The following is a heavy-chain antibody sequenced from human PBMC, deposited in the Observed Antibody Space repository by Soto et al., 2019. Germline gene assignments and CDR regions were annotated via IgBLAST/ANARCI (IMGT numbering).Heavy chain of an antibody. Sequence: SVKVSCKASGGTFSSYAISWVRQAPGQGLEWMGGIIPIFGTANYAQKFQGRVTITADESTSTAYMELGSLRSEDTAVYYCARGIAARGWFDPWGQGTLVTVSS. CDR2: IIPIFGTA. J-gene: IGHJ5*02. CDR1: GGTFSSYA. CDR3: ARGIAARGWFDP. V-gene: IGHV1-69*13. D-gene: IGHD6-6*01.